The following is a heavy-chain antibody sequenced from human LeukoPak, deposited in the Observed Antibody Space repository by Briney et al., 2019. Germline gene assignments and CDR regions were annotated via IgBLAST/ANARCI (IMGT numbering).Heavy chain of an antibody. CDR1: GFTFSSYS. D-gene: IGHD2-15*01. V-gene: IGHV3-21*01. Sequence: GGSLRLSCAASGFTFSSYSMNWVRQAPGKGLEWVSSISSSSYMYYADSVKGRFTISRDNAKNSLYLQMNSLRAEDTAVYYCARDYEDIVVVVAANASGYASDIWGQGTMVTVSS. CDR2: ISSSSYM. J-gene: IGHJ3*02. CDR3: ARDYEDIVVVVAANASGYASDI.